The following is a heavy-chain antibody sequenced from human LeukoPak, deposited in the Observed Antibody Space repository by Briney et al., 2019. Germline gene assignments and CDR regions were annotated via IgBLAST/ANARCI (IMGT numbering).Heavy chain of an antibody. CDR3: AAGATTFYYMDV. CDR2: IYYSGST. V-gene: IGHV4-59*01. J-gene: IGHJ6*03. Sequence: PSETLSLTCTVPGGSISRYYWSWIRQPPGKGLEWIGYIYYSGSTNYNPSLKSRVTISVDTSKNQLSLKLSSVTAADTAVYNCAAGATTFYYMDVWGKGTTVTVSS. CDR1: GGSISRYY. D-gene: IGHD1-26*01.